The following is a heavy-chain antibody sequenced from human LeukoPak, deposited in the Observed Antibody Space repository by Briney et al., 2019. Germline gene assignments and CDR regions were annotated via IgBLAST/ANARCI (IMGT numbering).Heavy chain of an antibody. J-gene: IGHJ5*02. CDR3: ARSGHYGAGSYYSLNGFDP. Sequence: GGSLRLSCAASGLTFSIFSMNWVRQAPGKGLEWVSYISSASLAIYYADSVKGRFTISRDNAKDSLYLQMNSLRAEDTAVYYCARSGHYGAGSYYSLNGFDPWGQGTLVTVSS. CDR2: ISSASLAI. CDR1: GLTFSIFS. V-gene: IGHV3-48*01. D-gene: IGHD3-10*01.